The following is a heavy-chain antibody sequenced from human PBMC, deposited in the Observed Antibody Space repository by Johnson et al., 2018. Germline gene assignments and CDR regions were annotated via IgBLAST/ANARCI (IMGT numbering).Heavy chain of an antibody. J-gene: IGHJ3*02. CDR2: ISDSGSPI. D-gene: IGHD3-10*01. Sequence: VQSGGSLRLSCAASKFRLSDYAMGWVRQAPGKGLEWVSYISDSGSPIYYADSVKGRFTISRDNAMNSLFLQMTILKDEDTALYSCAILSKDTILDDSFDIWGQGTLVTVSS. CDR3: AILSKDTILDDSFDI. V-gene: IGHV3-11*01. CDR1: KFRLSDYA.